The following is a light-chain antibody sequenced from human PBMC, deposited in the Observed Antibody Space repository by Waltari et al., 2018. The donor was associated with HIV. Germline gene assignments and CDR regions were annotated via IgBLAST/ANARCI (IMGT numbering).Light chain of an antibody. J-gene: IGKJ1*01. V-gene: IGKV3D-7*01. CDR2: AAS. CDR3: QQDYNLPWT. CDR1: QSVSSTY. Sequence: IVMTQSPATLSLSRGERATLSCRARQSVSSTYLSWYQQKPGQAPRLLIYAASTRATGIPARFGGSGSGTDFTLTISSLQPEDFAVYYCQQDYNLPWTFGQGTKVEI.